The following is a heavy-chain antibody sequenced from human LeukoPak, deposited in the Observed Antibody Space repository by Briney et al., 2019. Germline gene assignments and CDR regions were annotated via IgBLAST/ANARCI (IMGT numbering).Heavy chain of an antibody. V-gene: IGHV1-2*02. D-gene: IGHD4-23*01. CDR3: ARGASTVVTPPYWYFDL. J-gene: IGHJ2*01. Sequence: ASVKVSCKTSGYTFTGYYMHWVRQAPGQGLEWMGWINPNSGGTNYAQKFQGRVTMTRDTSISTVYMELSSLRSEDTAVYYCARGASTVVTPPYWYFDLWGRGTLVTVSS. CDR2: INPNSGGT. CDR1: GYTFTGYY.